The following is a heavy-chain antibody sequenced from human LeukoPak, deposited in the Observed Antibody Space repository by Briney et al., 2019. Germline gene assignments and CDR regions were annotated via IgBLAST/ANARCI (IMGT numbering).Heavy chain of an antibody. J-gene: IGHJ4*02. Sequence: SETLSLTCTVSGGSISSGDYFWTWVRQPPGKGLECIGYIYYTGSTYYTPSLKSRVTISVDTSNNQFSLKVTSVTAADTAVYYCAIVRRRGGIDYWGQGTLVIVSS. CDR2: IYYTGST. V-gene: IGHV4-30-4*01. CDR1: GGSISSGDYF. CDR3: AIVRRRGGIDY. D-gene: IGHD3-10*01.